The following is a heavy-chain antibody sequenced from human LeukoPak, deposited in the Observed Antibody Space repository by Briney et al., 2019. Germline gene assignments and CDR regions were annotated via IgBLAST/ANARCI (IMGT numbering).Heavy chain of an antibody. CDR1: GFTFDHSV. J-gene: IGHJ4*02. CDR3: AKDFRDWGLLNY. D-gene: IGHD7-27*01. V-gene: IGHV3-43*02. CDR2: ISGDGGST. Sequence: PGGSLRLSCAASGFTFDHSVIHWVRQAPGKGLEWVSLISGDGGSTYYADSVKGRFTISRDNSKNSLYLQMNSLRTEDTAFYYCAKDFRDWGLLNYWGQGTLVTVSS.